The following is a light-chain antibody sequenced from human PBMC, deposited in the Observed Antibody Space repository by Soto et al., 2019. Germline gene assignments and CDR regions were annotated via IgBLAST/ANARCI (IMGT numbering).Light chain of an antibody. V-gene: IGLV2-8*01. CDR1: SSDVGGYHY. CDR3: NSYAGSNNV. J-gene: IGLJ1*01. CDR2: EVS. Sequence: QSVLTQLHSASGTPGQSFPISCTGTSSDVGGYHYVSWYQQHPGKAPKLMIYEVSQRPSGVPDRFSGSKSGNTASLTVAGLQAEDEADYYCNSYAGSNNVFGTGTKVTVL.